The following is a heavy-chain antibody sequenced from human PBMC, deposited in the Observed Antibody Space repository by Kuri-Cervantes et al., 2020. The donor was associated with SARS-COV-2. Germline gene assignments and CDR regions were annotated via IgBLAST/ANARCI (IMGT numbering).Heavy chain of an antibody. V-gene: IGHV3-15*01. D-gene: IGHD7-27*01. CDR3: TTTGPFDY. Sequence: GESLKISCAASGFTVSSNYMSWVRQAPGKGLEWVGRIKSKTDGGTTDYAAPVKGRFTISRDDSKNTLYLQMNSLKTEDTAVYYCTTTGPFDYWGQGTLVTVSS. CDR2: IKSKTDGGTT. CDR1: GFTVSSNY. J-gene: IGHJ4*02.